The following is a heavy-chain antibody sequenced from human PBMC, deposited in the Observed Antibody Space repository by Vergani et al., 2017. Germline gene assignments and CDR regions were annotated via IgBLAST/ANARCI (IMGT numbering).Heavy chain of an antibody. CDR3: ARDAQPRGYSGDDPGDY. V-gene: IGHV1-2*04. CDR1: GYTFTGYY. D-gene: IGHD5-12*01. CDR2: INPNSGGT. Sequence: QVQLVQSGAEVKKPGASVKVSCKASGYTFTGYYMHWVRQAPGQGLEWMGWINPNSGGTNYAQKFQGLVTMTRDTSSSTSYMELSRLRSDDTAVYYCARDAQPRGYSGDDPGDYWGQGTLVTFSA. J-gene: IGHJ4*02.